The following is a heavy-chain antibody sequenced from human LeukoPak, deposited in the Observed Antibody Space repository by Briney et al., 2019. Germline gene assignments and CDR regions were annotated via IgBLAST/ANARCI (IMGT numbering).Heavy chain of an antibody. CDR2: ISYDGTNK. V-gene: IGHV3-30-3*01. Sequence: GGSLRLSCAASGFTFSSYAIHWVRQAPGNGLEWLAVISYDGTNKNYADSVKGRFTISRDNSKNTVYLQMNSLRVEDAAVYYCARDPRGSPYYFDYWGQGTLVTVSS. CDR1: GFTFSSYA. D-gene: IGHD1-26*01. CDR3: ARDPRGSPYYFDY. J-gene: IGHJ4*02.